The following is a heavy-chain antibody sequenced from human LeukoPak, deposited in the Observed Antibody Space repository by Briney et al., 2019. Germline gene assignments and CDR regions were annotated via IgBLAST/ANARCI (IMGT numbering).Heavy chain of an antibody. CDR2: IKQDESEK. CDR1: GFTFSSYW. CDR3: ARGIMYSSSPLDY. D-gene: IGHD6-6*01. Sequence: GGSLRLSCAASGFTFSSYWMHWVRQAPGKGLEWVANIKQDESEKYYVDSVKGRFTISRDNGKNSVYLQMNSLRAEDTAVYYCARGIMYSSSPLDYWGQGTLVTVSS. J-gene: IGHJ4*02. V-gene: IGHV3-7*01.